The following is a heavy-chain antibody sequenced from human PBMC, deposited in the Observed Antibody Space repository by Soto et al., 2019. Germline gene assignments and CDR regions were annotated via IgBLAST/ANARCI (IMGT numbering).Heavy chain of an antibody. CDR1: GFTFSSYA. Sequence: GASLRLSCAASGFTFSSYAMSWVRQAPGKGLEWDSGISGSGGSTYYADSVKGRSTISRDNSKNTLYLQMNSLRAEDTAVYYCAKDYYYYGTWGQGTLVTVSS. J-gene: IGHJ4*02. CDR2: ISGSGGST. D-gene: IGHD3-10*01. CDR3: AKDYYYYGT. V-gene: IGHV3-23*01.